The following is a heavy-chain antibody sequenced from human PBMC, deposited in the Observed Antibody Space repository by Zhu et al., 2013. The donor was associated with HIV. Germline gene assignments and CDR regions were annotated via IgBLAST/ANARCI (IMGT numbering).Heavy chain of an antibody. D-gene: IGHD4-17*01. V-gene: IGHV1-2*02. CDR3: ARAKDYGDYEENWFDP. CDR2: INPNSGGT. J-gene: IGHJ5*02. Sequence: QVQLVQSGAEVKKPGSSVKVSCKASGYTFTGYYMHWVRQAPGQGLEWMGWINPNSGGTEYAQKFQGRVTMTRDTSISTAYMELSRLRSDDTAVYYCARAKDYGDYEENWFDPVGPGNPGHRLL. CDR1: GYTFTGYY.